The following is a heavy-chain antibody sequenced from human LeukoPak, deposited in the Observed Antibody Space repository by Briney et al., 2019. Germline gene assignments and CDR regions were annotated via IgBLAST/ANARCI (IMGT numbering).Heavy chain of an antibody. CDR1: GFTFDDYA. D-gene: IGHD6-19*01. CDR3: AKGRGGAVAGTLIVFDY. V-gene: IGHV3-9*03. Sequence: PGGSLRLSCAASGFTFDDYAMHWVRQAPGKGLEWVSGISWNSGSIDYADSVKGRFTISRDNAKNSLYLQVNSLRAEDMALYYCAKGRGGAVAGTLIVFDYWGQGTLVTVSS. CDR2: ISWNSGSI. J-gene: IGHJ4*02.